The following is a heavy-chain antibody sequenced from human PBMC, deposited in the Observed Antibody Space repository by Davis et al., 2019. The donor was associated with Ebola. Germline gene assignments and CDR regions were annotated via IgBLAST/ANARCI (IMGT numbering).Heavy chain of an antibody. D-gene: IGHD2-15*01. CDR2: IYYSGST. CDR1: GGSISSYY. V-gene: IGHV4-59*01. J-gene: IGHJ4*02. Sequence: MPSETLSLTCTVSGGSISSYYWSWIRQPPGKGLEWIGYIYYSGSTNYNPSLKSRVTISVDTSKNQFSLKLSSVTAADTAVYYCARDLGGLGYCSGGSCYSVPYYWGQGTLVTVSS. CDR3: ARDLGGLGYCSGGSCYSVPYY.